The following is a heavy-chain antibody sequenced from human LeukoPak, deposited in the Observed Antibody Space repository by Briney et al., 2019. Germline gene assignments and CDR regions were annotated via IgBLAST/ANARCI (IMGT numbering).Heavy chain of an antibody. V-gene: IGHV1-2*06. D-gene: IGHD3-10*01. CDR2: INPSSGGT. CDR1: GYTLTDYY. Sequence: GASVKVSCKASGYTLTDYYMHWVRQAPGQGLEWMGRINPSSGGTNYAQKFQGRVTMTRDTSISTVYMELSRLRSDDTAVYYCAREYYGSGSLPYDYWGQGTLVTVSS. J-gene: IGHJ4*02. CDR3: AREYYGSGSLPYDY.